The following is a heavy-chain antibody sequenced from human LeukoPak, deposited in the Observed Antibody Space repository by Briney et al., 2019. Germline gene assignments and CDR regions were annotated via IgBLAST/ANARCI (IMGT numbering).Heavy chain of an antibody. CDR3: AREGYDILTGYRGAFDI. V-gene: IGHV3-7*01. D-gene: IGHD3-9*01. Sequence: AGSLRLSCAASGFTFSSYWMSWVRQAPGKGLEWVANIKQDGSEKYYVDSVKGRFTISRDNAKNSLYLQMNSLRAEDTAVYYCAREGYDILTGYRGAFDIWGQGTMVTVSS. J-gene: IGHJ3*02. CDR1: GFTFSSYW. CDR2: IKQDGSEK.